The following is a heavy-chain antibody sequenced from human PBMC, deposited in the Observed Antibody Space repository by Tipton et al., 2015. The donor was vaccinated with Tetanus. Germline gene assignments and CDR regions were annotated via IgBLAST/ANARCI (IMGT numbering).Heavy chain of an antibody. D-gene: IGHD2-2*01. Sequence: TLSLTCTVSGASISDKKYYWGWIRQAPGKGLEWLASIYFEGSTYHSPSLKSRLTIDVDTSQNVFSLRLTSVTAADTAVYYCARVACSSTSCYSHYFDYWGPGSLVTVSS. CDR3: ARVACSSTSCYSHYFDY. V-gene: IGHV4-39*02. J-gene: IGHJ4*02. CDR1: GASISDKKYY. CDR2: IYFEGST.